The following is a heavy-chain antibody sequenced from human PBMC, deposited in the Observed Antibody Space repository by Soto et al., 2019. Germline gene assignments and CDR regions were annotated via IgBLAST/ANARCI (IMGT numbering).Heavy chain of an antibody. Sequence: SETLSLTCTVSGGSISGDYWGWIRQPPGKGLEWIATIYYSGRTFYNPSLESRVTIYVDTSRDQFSLKLTSVTAADTAVYYCARLPRTTTPGSGTDFWGQGTLVTVSS. CDR3: ARLPRTTTPGSGTDF. CDR1: GGSISGDY. CDR2: IYYSGRT. D-gene: IGHD3-10*01. J-gene: IGHJ4*02. V-gene: IGHV4-39*01.